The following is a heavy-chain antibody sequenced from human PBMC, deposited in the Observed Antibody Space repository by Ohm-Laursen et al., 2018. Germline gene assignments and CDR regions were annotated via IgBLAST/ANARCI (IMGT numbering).Heavy chain of an antibody. CDR2: INQDGSEK. Sequence: SLRLSCAASGFTFSYSWMTWVRQAPGKGLESVANINQDGSEKYYVDSVKGRFTISRDNAKNSLYLQMSSLRAEDTAVYYCFSGPSWEIWGQGTVVTVSS. V-gene: IGHV3-7*01. CDR1: GFTFSYSW. CDR3: FSGPSWEI. D-gene: IGHD1-26*01. J-gene: IGHJ3*02.